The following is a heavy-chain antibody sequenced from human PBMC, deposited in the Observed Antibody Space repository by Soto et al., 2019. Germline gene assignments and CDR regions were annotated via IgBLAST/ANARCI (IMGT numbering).Heavy chain of an antibody. Sequence: EVQLVESGGGLVQPGGYLKLSCAASGFTFSSYWMHWVRQAPGKGLVWVSRIKSDGSSTNSADSVKGRFTISRDNARNTLFLQMNSLRAEDTAVYYCAREPFGDSSYWGQGTLVTVSS. CDR3: AREPFGDSSY. V-gene: IGHV3-74*01. J-gene: IGHJ4*02. CDR1: GFTFSSYW. CDR2: IKSDGSST. D-gene: IGHD3-10*01.